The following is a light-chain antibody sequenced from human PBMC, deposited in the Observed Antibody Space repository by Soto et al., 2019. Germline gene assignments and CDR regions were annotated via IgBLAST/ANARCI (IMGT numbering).Light chain of an antibody. CDR3: QQYNNWPPLT. Sequence: EIVLTQSPGTLFLSPGERATLSCRASQSVSGNLAWYQQKPGQAPRLLIYGASTRATGIPARFSGSGSGTEFTLTISSLQSEDFAVYYCQQYNNWPPLTFGGGTKVEIK. V-gene: IGKV3-15*01. CDR1: QSVSGN. CDR2: GAS. J-gene: IGKJ4*01.